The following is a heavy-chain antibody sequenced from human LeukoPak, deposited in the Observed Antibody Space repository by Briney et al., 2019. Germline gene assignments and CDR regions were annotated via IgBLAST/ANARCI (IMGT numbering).Heavy chain of an antibody. CDR2: INRSGGST. CDR3: ARASSGGDYVWYFDY. J-gene: IGHJ4*02. V-gene: IGHV1-46*01. D-gene: IGHD4-17*01. CDR1: GYTFTSYY. Sequence: ASMKVSCKATGYTFTSYYMHLVRHAPGQRLELNGKINRSGGSTSYAQKFQGRVTMTRDTSTSTVYMELSSLRSEDTAVYYCARASSGGDYVWYFDYWGQGTLVTVSS.